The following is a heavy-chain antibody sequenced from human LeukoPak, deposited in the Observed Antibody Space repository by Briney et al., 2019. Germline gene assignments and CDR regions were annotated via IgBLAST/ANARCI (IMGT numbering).Heavy chain of an antibody. J-gene: IGHJ4*02. Sequence: TLETLSLTCTVSGDSISSSSYYWVWLRQPPGKGLEWIATIYYSGSTYYNPSLKSRVTISVDTSKNQFSLKLSSVTAADTAMYYCARYWGPYDNSGAYFDYWGQGTLVTVSS. CDR1: GDSISSSSYY. V-gene: IGHV4-39*01. CDR3: ARYWGPYDNSGAYFDY. D-gene: IGHD3-22*01. CDR2: IYYSGST.